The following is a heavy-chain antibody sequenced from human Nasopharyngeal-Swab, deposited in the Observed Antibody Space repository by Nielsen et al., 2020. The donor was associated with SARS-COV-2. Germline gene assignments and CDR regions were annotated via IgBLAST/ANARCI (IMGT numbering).Heavy chain of an antibody. CDR2: ISSGGSTI. CDR1: GFAFSTYS. V-gene: IGHV3-48*04. D-gene: IGHD6-13*01. Sequence: LSLTCAASGFAFSTYSMNWVRQAPGKGLEWLSYISSGGSTIYYADSVKGRFTISRDNAKNSLYLQMNSLRAEDTAVYYCARDSAAAGTVFDYWGQGTLVTVSS. CDR3: ARDSAAAGTVFDY. J-gene: IGHJ4*02.